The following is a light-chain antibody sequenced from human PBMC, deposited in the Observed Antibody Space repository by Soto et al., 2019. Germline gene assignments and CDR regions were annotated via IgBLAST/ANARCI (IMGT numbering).Light chain of an antibody. V-gene: IGKV1-5*03. CDR3: QQYNGT. CDR1: QSISSW. J-gene: IGKJ1*01. Sequence: DIQMTQSPSTLSASVADRVTITCRASQSISSWLAWYQQKPGKAPKLLIYKASSLESGVPSRFSGSGSGTEFTLTISSLQPDDFATYYCQQYNGTFGQGTKVYIK. CDR2: KAS.